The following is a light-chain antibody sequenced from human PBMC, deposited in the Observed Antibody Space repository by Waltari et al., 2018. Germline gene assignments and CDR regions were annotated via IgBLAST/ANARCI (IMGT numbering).Light chain of an antibody. J-gene: IGLJ3*02. Sequence: QSALTQPASVSGSPGQSITISCIGTGRDVGHYTYVSWYQCHPGQAPKLMIYAVTARPSGVSDRFSGSKSGNTASLTISGLQTEDEAFYYCSSYTSDSTIVFGGGTRLTVL. CDR1: GRDVGHYTY. CDR2: AVT. V-gene: IGLV2-14*03. CDR3: SSYTSDSTIV.